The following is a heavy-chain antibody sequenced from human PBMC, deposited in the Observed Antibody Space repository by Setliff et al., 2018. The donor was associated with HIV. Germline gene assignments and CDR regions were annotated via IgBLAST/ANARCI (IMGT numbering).Heavy chain of an antibody. Sequence: KTSETLSLTCGVSGGSFSDYHWTWIRQSPGKGLEWIGEVSDSGTTNYNPSLKSRVTISVDTSKIQFSLNLSSVTAADTAVYYCARAKLGWRPYAMDVWGQGTAVTVSS. J-gene: IGHJ6*02. CDR1: GGSFSDYH. V-gene: IGHV4-34*01. CDR3: ARAKLGWRPYAMDV. D-gene: IGHD6-13*01. CDR2: VSDSGTT.